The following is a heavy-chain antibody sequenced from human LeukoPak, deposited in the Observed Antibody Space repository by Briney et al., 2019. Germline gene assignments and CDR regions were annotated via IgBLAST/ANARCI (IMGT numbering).Heavy chain of an antibody. CDR1: GGSISSSSYY. Sequence: PSQTLSLTCTVSGGSISSSSYYWGWIRQPPGKGLEWIGSIYYSGSTYYNPSLKSRVTISVDTSKNQFSLKLSSVTAADTAVYYCATRLEMATITDYWGQGTLVTVSS. V-gene: IGHV4-39*01. D-gene: IGHD5-24*01. CDR3: ATRLEMATITDY. CDR2: IYYSGST. J-gene: IGHJ4*02.